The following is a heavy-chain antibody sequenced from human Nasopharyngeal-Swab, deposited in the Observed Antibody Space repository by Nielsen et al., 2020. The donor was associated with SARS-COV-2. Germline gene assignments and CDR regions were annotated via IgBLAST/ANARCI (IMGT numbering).Heavy chain of an antibody. CDR1: GLTFSSYS. V-gene: IGHV3-21*01. J-gene: IGHJ4*02. Sequence: GESLKISCAASGLTFSSYSMNWVRQAPGKGLEWVSSISSSSSYIYYADSVKGRFTISRDNAKNSLYLQMNSLRAEDTAVYYCAREGSDFWSGYYTFDYWGQGTLVTVSS. D-gene: IGHD3-3*01. CDR3: AREGSDFWSGYYTFDY. CDR2: ISSSSSYI.